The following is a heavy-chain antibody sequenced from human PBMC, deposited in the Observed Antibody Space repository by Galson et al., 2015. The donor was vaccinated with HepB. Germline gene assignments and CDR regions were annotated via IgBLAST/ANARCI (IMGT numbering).Heavy chain of an antibody. CDR1: GFIFSNYA. CDR3: ARDKHNILTGYGEALDC. D-gene: IGHD3-9*01. CDR2: VWYDGSNK. V-gene: IGHV3-33*01. J-gene: IGHJ4*02. Sequence: SLRLSCAASGFIFSNYAMHWVRQAPGKGLEWVAVVWYDGSNKYYGDSVQGRFTISKDNSKNTLYLQMNSLRVEDTAIYYCARDKHNILTGYGEALDCWGQGTLVTVSS.